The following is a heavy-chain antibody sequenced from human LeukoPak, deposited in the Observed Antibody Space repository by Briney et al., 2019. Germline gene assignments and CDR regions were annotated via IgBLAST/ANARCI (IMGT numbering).Heavy chain of an antibody. CDR2: ISVGGNYI. CDR1: GFTFSSHN. CDR3: ARLRVASHSFDS. J-gene: IGHJ4*02. Sequence: GGSLRLSCAASGFTFSSHNFNWVRQAPGKGLQWVSSISVGGNYIYYADSVKGRFTISRDNTKNIMFLQMNSLRSDDTALYYCARLRVASHSFDSWGQGTLVSVSS. V-gene: IGHV3-21*06.